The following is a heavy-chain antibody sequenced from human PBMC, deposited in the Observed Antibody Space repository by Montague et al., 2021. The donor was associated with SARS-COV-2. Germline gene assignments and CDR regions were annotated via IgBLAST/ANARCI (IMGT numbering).Heavy chain of an antibody. CDR2: ISGSGGST. J-gene: IGHJ3*02. CDR1: GFTSSNYV. D-gene: IGHD5-18*01. Sequence: SLRLSCAASGFTSSNYVINWVRQAPGEGLEWVSAISGSGGSTFYADSVKDRFTVSRDNSRNTLYLQMDSLRAEDTALYYCAKDMTLRGYNYGDNAFDIWGQGTMVTVSS. CDR3: AKDMTLRGYNYGDNAFDI. V-gene: IGHV3-23*01.